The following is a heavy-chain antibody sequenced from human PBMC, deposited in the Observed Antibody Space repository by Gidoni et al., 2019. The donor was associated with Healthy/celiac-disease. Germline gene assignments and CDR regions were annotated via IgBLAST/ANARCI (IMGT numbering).Heavy chain of an antibody. V-gene: IGHV4-34*01. CDR3: SVNSRGYCSSTSCPTGVWFDP. CDR2: INPSGST. J-gene: IGHJ5*02. CDR1: GGSFCGFY. D-gene: IGHD2-2*01. Sequence: QVQLQPWGAGLLTPSETLSLTCAVYGGSFCGFYWSWIRQTPGKGLEWIGEINPSGSTNYNPSLKSRVTISVDTSKNQFSLKLSSVTAADTAVYYCSVNSRGYCSSTSCPTGVWFDPWGQGTLVTVSS.